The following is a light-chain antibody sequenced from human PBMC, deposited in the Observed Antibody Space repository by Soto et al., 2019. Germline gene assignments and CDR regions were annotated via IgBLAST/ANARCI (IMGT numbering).Light chain of an antibody. CDR2: AAS. V-gene: IGKV1-39*01. CDR1: QSISSY. J-gene: IGKJ4*01. Sequence: DIQMTQSPSSLSASVGDRVTITCRASQSISSYLNWYQQKPGKAPKLLIYAASSLQSGVPSRFSGSGSGTDFTLTISSLQPEDFATYYCQQYNSYSAFGGGTKVDI. CDR3: QQYNSYSA.